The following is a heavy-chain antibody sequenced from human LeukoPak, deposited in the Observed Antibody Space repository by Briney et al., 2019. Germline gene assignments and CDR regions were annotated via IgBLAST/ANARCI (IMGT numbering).Heavy chain of an antibody. J-gene: IGHJ5*02. CDR3: ARDLRTISTSRRVIANWFDP. Sequence: ASVKVSCKASGYTFTGYYLHWVRQAPGQGLEWMGWINPNSGGTNYAQKFQGKVTMTRDTSISTAYMDLSRLTSDDTAVYYCARDLRTISTSRRVIANWFDPWSQGTLVTVSS. D-gene: IGHD3-3*02. CDR1: GYTFTGYY. V-gene: IGHV1-2*02. CDR2: INPNSGGT.